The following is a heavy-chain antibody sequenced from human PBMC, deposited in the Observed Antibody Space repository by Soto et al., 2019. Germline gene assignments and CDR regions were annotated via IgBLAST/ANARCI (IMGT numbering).Heavy chain of an antibody. CDR2: IIPIFGTA. V-gene: IGHV1-69*13. Sequence: ASVKVSCKASGRTFSSYAISWVRQAPGQGLEWKGGIIPIFGTANYAQKFQGRVTITAHESTSTAYMDLSSLRSEDTAVYYCARETVTAMPERRFPAYYYYSMDAWRQGTTVSVSS. J-gene: IGHJ6*02. CDR3: ARETVTAMPERRFPAYYYYSMDA. D-gene: IGHD5-18*01. CDR1: GRTFSSYA.